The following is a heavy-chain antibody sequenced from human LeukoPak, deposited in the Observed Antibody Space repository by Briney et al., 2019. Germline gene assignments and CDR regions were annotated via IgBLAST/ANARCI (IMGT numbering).Heavy chain of an antibody. CDR2: IYSGDST. CDR1: GLTVSSNY. CDR3: ARVAYYYDSSGYLTDAFDI. J-gene: IGHJ3*02. D-gene: IGHD3-22*01. V-gene: IGHV3-53*01. Sequence: GESLRLSCAASGLTVSSNYMSWVRQAPGKGLEWVSVIYSGDSTFYADSLKVRFTISRDNSKTTLYLQMNSLRAEDTAVYYCARVAYYYDSSGYLTDAFDIWGQGTMVTVSS.